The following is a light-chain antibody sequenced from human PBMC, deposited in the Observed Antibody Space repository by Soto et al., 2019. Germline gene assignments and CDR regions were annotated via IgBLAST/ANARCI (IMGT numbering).Light chain of an antibody. CDR3: SSYTTRNTEV. Sequence: QSALTQPASVSGSPGQSITISCAGTSSDIGAYNYVSWYQHLPGKVPKLIIYDVVTRPSGISTRFSASKSGNTASLTISGLQAEDEADYYCSSYTTRNTEVFGTGTKLTVL. J-gene: IGLJ1*01. CDR2: DVV. CDR1: SSDIGAYNY. V-gene: IGLV2-14*03.